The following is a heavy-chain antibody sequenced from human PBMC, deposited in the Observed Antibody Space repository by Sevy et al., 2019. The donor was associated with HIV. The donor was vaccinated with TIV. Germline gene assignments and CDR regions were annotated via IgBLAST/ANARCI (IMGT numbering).Heavy chain of an antibody. CDR3: TTSQRVAGWGSYYFNH. D-gene: IGHD6-13*01. V-gene: IGHV3-15*01. Sequence: GGSLRLSCAAFGLTFSNAWMSWVRQAPGKGLEWVGRINSKSDGETTAYAEPVKGRSNIPSYVSEKRLYLQMNSLKTEDTAVYYCTTSQRVAGWGSYYFNHWGQGTRVTVSS. CDR2: INSKSDGETT. CDR1: GLTFSNAW. J-gene: IGHJ4*02.